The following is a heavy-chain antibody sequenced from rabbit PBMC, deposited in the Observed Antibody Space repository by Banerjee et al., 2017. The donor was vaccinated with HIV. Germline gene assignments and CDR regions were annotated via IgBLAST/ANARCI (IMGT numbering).Heavy chain of an antibody. CDR2: IYTGDGTT. CDR1: GFSFTSGYY. D-gene: IGHD2-1*01. J-gene: IGHJ4*01. Sequence: QSLEESGGDLVKPGASLTLTCTASGFSFTSGYYMCWVRQAPGKGLEWIACIYTGDGTTYYASWVIGRFTLSKTSSTTVTLQMTSLTAADTATYFCTRGPSGDGIRLNLWGQGTLVTVS. V-gene: IGHV1S40*01. CDR3: TRGPSGDGIRLNL.